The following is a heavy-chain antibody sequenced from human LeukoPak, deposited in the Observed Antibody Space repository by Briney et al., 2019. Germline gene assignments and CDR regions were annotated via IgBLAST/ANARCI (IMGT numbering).Heavy chain of an antibody. V-gene: IGHV4-59*08. CDR2: IYYSGSS. Sequence: SETLSLTRTVSGGSISSHYWSWIRQPPGKGLEWIGYIYYSGSSNYNPSLKSRVTMSVDTSKHQFSLNLSSVTAADTAVYYCARHYSMITAAGTFYYYFMDVWGKGTTVTVSS. CDR1: GGSISSHY. D-gene: IGHD6-13*01. CDR3: ARHYSMITAAGTFYYYFMDV. J-gene: IGHJ6*03.